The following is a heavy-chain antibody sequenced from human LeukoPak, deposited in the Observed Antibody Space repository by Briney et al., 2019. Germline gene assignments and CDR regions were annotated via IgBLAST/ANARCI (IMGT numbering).Heavy chain of an antibody. V-gene: IGHV1-18*01. J-gene: IGHJ5*02. CDR1: GYTFTNYG. CDR3: ARDSESGRKVSSWYWLSWFDP. D-gene: IGHD6-13*01. Sequence: ASVKVSCKASGYTFTNYGVSWVRQAPGQGLEWMGWISAYNGNTNYAQKLQGRVTMTTDTSTSTAYMELRSLRSDDTAVYYCARDSESGRKVSSWYWLSWFDPWGQGTLVTVSS. CDR2: ISAYNGNT.